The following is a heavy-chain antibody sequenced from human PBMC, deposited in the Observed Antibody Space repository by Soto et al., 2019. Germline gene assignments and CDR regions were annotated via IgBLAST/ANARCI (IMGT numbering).Heavy chain of an antibody. CDR2: IFYSGST. J-gene: IGHJ6*02. V-gene: IGHV4-39*01. CDR3: ARGAGSPTYYYGMDV. D-gene: IGHD2-15*01. CDR1: GDTIRSRSYY. Sequence: SGSLSITCTVSGDTIRSRSYYWGWIRQPPGNGLEWIGSIFYSGSTYYNPSLKSRVTISVDTSKNQFSLNLSSVTAADTAEYYCARGAGSPTYYYGMDVWGQGTTVTGSS.